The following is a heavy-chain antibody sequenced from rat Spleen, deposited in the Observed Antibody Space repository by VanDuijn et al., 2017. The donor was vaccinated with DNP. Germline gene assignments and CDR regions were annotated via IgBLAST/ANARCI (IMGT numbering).Heavy chain of an antibody. CDR3: TTNNYFDY. V-gene: IGHV5-27*01. CDR2: ISPSGGST. J-gene: IGHJ2*01. CDR1: GFTFSNYD. Sequence: EVQLVESGGGLVQPGRSLKLSCAASGFTFSNYDMAWVRQAPTKGLEWVAAISPSGGSTYYRDSVKGRFTVSRDNTKSSLYLQMDSLRSEDTATYYCTTNNYFDYWGQGVMVTVSS.